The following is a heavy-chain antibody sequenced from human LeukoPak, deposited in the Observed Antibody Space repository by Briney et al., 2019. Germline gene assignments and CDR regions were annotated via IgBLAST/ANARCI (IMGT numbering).Heavy chain of an antibody. CDR3: AKIGYSGSERRYSYGLDDY. J-gene: IGHJ4*02. CDR2: VFYDGTMQ. D-gene: IGHD5-12*01. Sequence: GGSLRLSCVGSGFTFTNYAMHWVRQAPGKGLEWVAVVFYDGTMQYYIDSVKGRFTISRDNSKNSLYLQMNSLRPEDMAVYFCAKIGYSGSERRYSYGLDDYWGQGTLVTVSS. V-gene: IGHV3-30*18. CDR1: GFTFTNYA.